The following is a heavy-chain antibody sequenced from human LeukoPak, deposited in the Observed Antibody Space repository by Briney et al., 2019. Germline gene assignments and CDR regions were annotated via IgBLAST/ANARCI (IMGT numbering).Heavy chain of an antibody. CDR2: ISGSGGST. CDR1: GFTFSSYA. V-gene: IGHV3-23*01. CDR3: ARDNGSLGPFDY. J-gene: IGHJ4*02. D-gene: IGHD1-26*01. Sequence: SGGSLRLSCAASGFTFSSYAMSWVRQAPGKGLEWVSAISGSGGSTFYADSVKGRFTISRDNSKNTLYLQMNSLRAEDTAVYYCARDNGSLGPFDYWGQGTLVTDSS.